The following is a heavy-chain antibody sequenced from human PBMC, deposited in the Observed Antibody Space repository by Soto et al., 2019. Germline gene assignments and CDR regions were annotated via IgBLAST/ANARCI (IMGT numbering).Heavy chain of an antibody. J-gene: IGHJ4*02. CDR1: GGTLSNYA. CDR2: IIPIFDTA. CDR3: AREGVDSDVVTFFDY. Sequence: QVQLVQSGAEVKKPGSSVKVSCKTSGGTLSNYAISWLRQAPGQGPEWMGSIIPIFDTANYAQKFQGRVTITADESTSTVYMELSILRSEDTAVYYCAREGVDSDVVTFFDYWGQGTLVTVSS. D-gene: IGHD5-18*01. V-gene: IGHV1-69*15.